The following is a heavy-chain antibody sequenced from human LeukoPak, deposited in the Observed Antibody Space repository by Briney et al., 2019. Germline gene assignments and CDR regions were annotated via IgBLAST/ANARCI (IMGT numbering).Heavy chain of an antibody. Sequence: ASVKVSCKVSGYTLTELSMHWVRQAPGKGLEWMGGFDPEDGETIYAQKFQGRVTMTEDTSTDTAYMELSSLRSEDTAVYYRACSTTGKPVAGTLNLYGMDVWGQGTTVTVSS. CDR3: ACSTTGKPVAGTLNLYGMDV. CDR2: FDPEDGET. V-gene: IGHV1-24*01. CDR1: GYTLTELS. J-gene: IGHJ6*02. D-gene: IGHD6-19*01.